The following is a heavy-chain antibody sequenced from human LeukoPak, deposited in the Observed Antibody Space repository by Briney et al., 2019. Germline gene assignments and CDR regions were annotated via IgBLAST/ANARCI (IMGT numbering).Heavy chain of an antibody. Sequence: GGSLRLSCAASGFTVSTNYMSWVRQAPGKGLEWVSIIYSGGGTSYADSVRGRFTISRDNSKSTLYLQMNSLRAEDTAVYYCARARIAAAAYYFDYWGQGTLVTVSS. J-gene: IGHJ4*02. D-gene: IGHD6-13*01. CDR2: IYSGGGT. V-gene: IGHV3-53*01. CDR3: ARARIAAAAYYFDY. CDR1: GFTVSTNY.